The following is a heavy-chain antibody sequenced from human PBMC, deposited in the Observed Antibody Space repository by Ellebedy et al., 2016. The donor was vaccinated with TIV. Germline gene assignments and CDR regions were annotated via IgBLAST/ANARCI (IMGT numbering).Heavy chain of an antibody. Sequence: GESLKISCAASGFTFSSDWMTWVRQAPGKGLEWVANIKQDGSEKYYVDSVKGRFTISRDNSKNMVYLQMSSLRPEDTAVYYCGRDANAYDLLTGHDYWGQGTLVTVSS. V-gene: IGHV3-7*01. CDR3: GRDANAYDLLTGHDY. CDR1: GFTFSSDW. CDR2: IKQDGSEK. D-gene: IGHD3-9*01. J-gene: IGHJ4*02.